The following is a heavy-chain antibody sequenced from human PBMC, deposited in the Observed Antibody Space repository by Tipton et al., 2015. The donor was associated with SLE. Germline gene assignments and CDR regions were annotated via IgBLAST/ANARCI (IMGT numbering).Heavy chain of an antibody. Sequence: TLSLTCAVSRGSFSGYAWNWIRQAPGKGPEWIGEISHSGSANYNASLKSRVTMSLDKSNNQFSLKLSSVTAADTAVYYCARIGQWLIQGYFDLWGRGTLVTVSS. CDR1: RGSFSGYA. CDR2: ISHSGSA. J-gene: IGHJ2*01. CDR3: ARIGQWLIQGYFDL. D-gene: IGHD6-19*01. V-gene: IGHV4-34*01.